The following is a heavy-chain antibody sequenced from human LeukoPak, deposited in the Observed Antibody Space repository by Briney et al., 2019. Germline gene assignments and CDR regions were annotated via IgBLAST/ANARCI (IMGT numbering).Heavy chain of an antibody. CDR2: IYHSGST. V-gene: IGHV4-38-2*02. D-gene: IGHD1-26*01. J-gene: IGHJ4*02. CDR1: GYSISSGYY. CDR3: ARDLRVYSYFDY. Sequence: PSETLSLTCTVSGYSISSGYYWGWIRQPPGKGLEWIGSIYHSGSTYYNPSLKSRVTISVDTSKNQFSLKLSSVTAADTAVYYCARDLRVYSYFDYWGQGTLVTVSS.